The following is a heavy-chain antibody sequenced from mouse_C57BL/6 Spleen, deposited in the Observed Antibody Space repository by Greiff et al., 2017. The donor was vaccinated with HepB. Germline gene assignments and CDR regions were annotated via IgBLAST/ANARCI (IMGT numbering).Heavy chain of an antibody. CDR3: AISDGKRGYFDV. J-gene: IGHJ1*03. D-gene: IGHD2-1*01. Sequence: QVQLKQPGAELVMPGASVKLSCKASGYTFTSYWMHWVKQRPGQGLEWIGEIDPSDSYTNYNQKFKGKSTLTVDKSSSTAYMQLSSLTSEDAAVYYCAISDGKRGYFDVWGTGTTVTVSS. V-gene: IGHV1-69*01. CDR1: GYTFTSYW. CDR2: IDPSDSYT.